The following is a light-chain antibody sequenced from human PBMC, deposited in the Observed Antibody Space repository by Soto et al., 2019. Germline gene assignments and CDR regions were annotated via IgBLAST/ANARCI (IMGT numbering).Light chain of an antibody. CDR3: QQLNSFPIT. CDR2: AAS. V-gene: IGKV1-9*01. Sequence: DIQLTQSPSFLSASVGDRVTITCRASQGISSYLAWYQQKPGKAPKLLIYAASTLQSGVPSRFSGSGSGTXXXXXXXXXXXXXXXXYYCQQLNSFPITFGXXXXXEI. J-gene: IGKJ5*01. CDR1: QGISSY.